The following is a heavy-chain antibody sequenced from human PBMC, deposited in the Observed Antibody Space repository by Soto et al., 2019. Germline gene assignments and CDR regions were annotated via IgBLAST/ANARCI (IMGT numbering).Heavy chain of an antibody. CDR3: AMDHRQQLGSFDY. CDR2: ISYDGSNK. J-gene: IGHJ4*02. V-gene: IGHV3-30*03. Sequence: PGGSLRLSCAASGFTFSSYGMHWVRQAPGKGLEWVAVISYDGSNKYYADSVKGRFTISRDNSKNTLYLQMNSLRAEDTAVYYCAMDHRQQLGSFDYWGQGTLVTVSS. CDR1: GFTFSSYG. D-gene: IGHD6-13*01.